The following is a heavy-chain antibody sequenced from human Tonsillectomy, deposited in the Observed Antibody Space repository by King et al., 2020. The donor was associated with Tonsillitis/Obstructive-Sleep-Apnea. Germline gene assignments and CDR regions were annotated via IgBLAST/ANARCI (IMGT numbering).Heavy chain of an antibody. J-gene: IGHJ6*02. V-gene: IGHV3-30-3*01. CDR3: ARSPPAQLWSSVALGGYYDYGMDV. CDR2: ISYDGSNK. CDR1: GFTFSTYD. D-gene: IGHD5-18*01. Sequence: VQLVESGGGVVQPGRSLRLSCAASGFTFSTYDMHWVRQAPGKGLEWVAGISYDGSNKYYADSVKGRFTISRDNSKNTLYLQMNSLRGEDTAVYYCARSPPAQLWSSVALGGYYDYGMDVWGHGTTVTVSS.